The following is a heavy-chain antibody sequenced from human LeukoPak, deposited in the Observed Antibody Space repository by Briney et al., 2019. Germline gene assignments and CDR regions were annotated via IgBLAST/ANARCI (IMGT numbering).Heavy chain of an antibody. CDR2: IYSGGST. CDR1: GFTVSSNY. CDR3: ARVNGDTAMGYYFDY. D-gene: IGHD5-18*01. V-gene: IGHV3-53*01. J-gene: IGHJ4*02. Sequence: PGGSLRLSCAASGFTVSSNYMSWVRQAPGKGLEWVSVIYSGGSTYYADSVKGRFTISRDNSKNTLYRQMNSLRAEDTAVYYCARVNGDTAMGYYFDYWGQGTLVTVSS.